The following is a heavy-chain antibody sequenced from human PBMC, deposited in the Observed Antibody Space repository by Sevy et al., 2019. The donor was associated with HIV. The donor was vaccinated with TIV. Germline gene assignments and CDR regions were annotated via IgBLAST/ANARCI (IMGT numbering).Heavy chain of an antibody. Sequence: GVSLRLSCAASGFTFSSYGMHWVRQAPGKGLEWVALIWFDGSNTYYADSVKGRFTISRDIAKNTLHLQMNSLRGEDTAVYYCAGDLEFYDNGDYGPAFMPDYWGQGTLVTVSS. CDR3: AGDLEFYDNGDYGPAFMPDY. CDR2: IWFDGSNT. J-gene: IGHJ4*02. V-gene: IGHV3-33*01. CDR1: GFTFSSYG. D-gene: IGHD4-17*01.